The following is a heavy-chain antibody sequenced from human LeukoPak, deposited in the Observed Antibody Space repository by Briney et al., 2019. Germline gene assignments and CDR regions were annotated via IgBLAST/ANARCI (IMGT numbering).Heavy chain of an antibody. J-gene: IGHJ6*02. CDR3: ARAREYCSGRTCYHYYGMDV. V-gene: IGHV3-21*01. Sequence: GGSLRLSCAASGFTLSDYSMKWVRQAPGKGLEWVSFISSSSTYINYADSVKGRFTISRDNANNSLYLQMNSLRAEDTAVYYCARAREYCSGRTCYHYYGMDVWGQGTTVTVSS. CDR2: ISSSSTYI. D-gene: IGHD2-15*01. CDR1: GFTLSDYS.